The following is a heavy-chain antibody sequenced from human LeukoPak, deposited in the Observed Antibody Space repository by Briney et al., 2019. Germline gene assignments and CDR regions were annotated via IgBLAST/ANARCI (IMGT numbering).Heavy chain of an antibody. Sequence: SVKVSCKASGGTFTSYAISWVRQAPGQGLEWRGRIIPILGIANYAQKFQSRVTITADKSTSTAYMELSSLRSEDTAVYYCASLYCSGGGCYSPFGAFDIWGQGTMVTVSS. J-gene: IGHJ3*02. V-gene: IGHV1-69*04. CDR2: IIPILGIA. D-gene: IGHD2-15*01. CDR1: GGTFTSYA. CDR3: ASLYCSGGGCYSPFGAFDI.